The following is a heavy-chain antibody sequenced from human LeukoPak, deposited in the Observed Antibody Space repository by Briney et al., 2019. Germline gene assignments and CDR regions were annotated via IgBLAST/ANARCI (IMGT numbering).Heavy chain of an antibody. Sequence: PGGSLRLSCAASGFTFSGSAMHWVRQASGKGLEWVGRIRSKANSYATAYAASVKGRFTISRDDSKNTAYPQMNSLKTEDTAVYYCTSGIAVAGDYYYYMDVWGKGTTVTVSS. V-gene: IGHV3-73*01. CDR1: GFTFSGSA. J-gene: IGHJ6*03. D-gene: IGHD6-19*01. CDR3: TSGIAVAGDYYYYMDV. CDR2: IRSKANSYAT.